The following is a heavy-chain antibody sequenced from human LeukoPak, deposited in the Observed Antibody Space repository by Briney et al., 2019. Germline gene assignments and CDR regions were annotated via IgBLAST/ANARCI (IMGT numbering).Heavy chain of an antibody. V-gene: IGHV1-69*13. CDR2: IIPIFGTA. D-gene: IGHD1-26*01. CDR3: AVPPTFSGSYFDY. J-gene: IGHJ4*02. Sequence: SVKVSCKASGGTFSGYAISWVRQAPGQGLEWMGGIIPIFGTANYAQKFQGRVTITADESTSTAYMELSSLRSEDTAVYYCAVPPTFSGSYFDYWGQGTLVTVSS. CDR1: GGTFSGYA.